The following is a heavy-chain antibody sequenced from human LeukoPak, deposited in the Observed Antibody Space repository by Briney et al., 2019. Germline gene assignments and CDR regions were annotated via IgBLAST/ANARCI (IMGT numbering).Heavy chain of an antibody. CDR1: GYTFTGYH. CDR3: YSGSYYVGVRPMDV. D-gene: IGHD1-26*01. J-gene: IGHJ6*02. V-gene: IGHV1-2*02. CDR2: VNPNSGGT. Sequence: GASVKVSCKASGYTFTGYHMHWVRQAPGQGLEWMGWVNPNSGGTNYAQKFQGRVTMTRDTSISTAYMELSRLRSDDTAVYYCYSGSYYVGVRPMDVWGQGTTVTVSS.